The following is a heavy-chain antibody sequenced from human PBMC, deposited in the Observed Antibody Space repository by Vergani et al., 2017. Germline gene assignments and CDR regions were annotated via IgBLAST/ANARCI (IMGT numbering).Heavy chain of an antibody. Sequence: QVQLQESGPGLVKPSETLSLTCAVSGYSISSGYYWGWIRQPPGKGLEWLGSIYHSGSTYYNPSLKSRVTISVDTSKNQFSLKLSSVTAADTAVYYCARTTYGSGSYYGVAWGQGTLVTVSS. CDR3: ARTTYGSGSYYGVA. J-gene: IGHJ5*02. CDR1: GYSISSGYY. V-gene: IGHV4-38-2*01. CDR2: IYHSGST. D-gene: IGHD3-10*01.